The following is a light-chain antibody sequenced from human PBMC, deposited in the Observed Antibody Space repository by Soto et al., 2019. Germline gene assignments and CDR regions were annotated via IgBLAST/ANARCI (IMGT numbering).Light chain of an antibody. J-gene: IGKJ1*01. Sequence: EIVLTQSPGTLSLSPGDRATLSCRASQSVSSSFLAWFQQKPGRPPRLLIYDTSNRATGIPARFSGSGSGTDFTLTISSLEPEDFAVYYCHQRKSWPRTFGQGTKVEIK. CDR1: QSVSSSF. CDR3: HQRKSWPRT. V-gene: IGKV3-11*01. CDR2: DTS.